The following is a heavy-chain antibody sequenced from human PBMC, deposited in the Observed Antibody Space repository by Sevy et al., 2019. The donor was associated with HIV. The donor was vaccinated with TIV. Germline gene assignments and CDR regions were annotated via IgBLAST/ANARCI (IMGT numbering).Heavy chain of an antibody. D-gene: IGHD2-15*01. J-gene: IGHJ5*02. CDR2: FAPQYGET. V-gene: IGHV1-24*01. CDR3: TTVGLRYYSGSSSYQGDWFDP. Sequence: ASVKVSCKVSGYTLTKLSIHWVRQAPGKGLEWMGEFAPQYGETIYAQRFQGRLTMTEDTSPDTAFMGRSSLTSEDTAIYYCTTVGLRYYSGSSSYQGDWFDPWGQGTLVTVSS. CDR1: GYTLTKLS.